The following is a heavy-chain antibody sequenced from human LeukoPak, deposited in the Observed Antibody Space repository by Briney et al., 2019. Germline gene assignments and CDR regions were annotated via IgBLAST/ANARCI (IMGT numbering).Heavy chain of an antibody. CDR1: GYSFTNYW. J-gene: IGHJ4*02. Sequence: GESLKISCKGSGYSFTNYWIGWVRQMPGKGLDWMGIIYPGDSDTRYSPSFQGQVTISADKSITTAYLQWSSLKASDTAMYYCARPGTTGTDYFDNWGQGTLVTVSS. CDR2: IYPGDSDT. D-gene: IGHD1-1*01. CDR3: ARPGTTGTDYFDN. V-gene: IGHV5-51*01.